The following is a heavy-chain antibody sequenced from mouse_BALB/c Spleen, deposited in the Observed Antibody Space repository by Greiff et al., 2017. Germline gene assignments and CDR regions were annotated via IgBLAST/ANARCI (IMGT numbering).Heavy chain of an antibody. Sequence: QVQLQQSGAELVRPGTSVKISCKASGYTFTNYWLGWVKQRPGHGLEWIGDIYPGGGYTNYNEKFKGKATLTADTSSSTAYMQLSRLTSEDSAVYFCAREGEGYGGNYNAMDYWGQGTSVTVSS. J-gene: IGHJ4*01. V-gene: IGHV1-63*02. CDR2: IYPGGGYT. CDR3: AREGEGYGGNYNAMDY. D-gene: IGHD1-1*02. CDR1: GYTFTNYW.